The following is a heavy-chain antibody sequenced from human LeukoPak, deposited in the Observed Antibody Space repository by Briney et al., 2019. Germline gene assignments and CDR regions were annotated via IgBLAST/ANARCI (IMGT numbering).Heavy chain of an antibody. Sequence: GGSLRLSCAASGFTFSSYGMHWVRQAPGKGLEWVAFIRYDGSNKYYADSVKGRFTISRDNSKNTLYLQMNSLRAEDTAVYYCAKGGTNGVIAAADPGLYWGQGTLVTVSS. J-gene: IGHJ4*02. V-gene: IGHV3-30*02. CDR1: GFTFSSYG. D-gene: IGHD2-8*01. CDR3: AKGGTNGVIAAADPGLY. CDR2: IRYDGSNK.